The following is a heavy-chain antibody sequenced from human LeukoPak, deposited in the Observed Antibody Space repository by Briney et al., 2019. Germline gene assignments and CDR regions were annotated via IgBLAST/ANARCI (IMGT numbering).Heavy chain of an antibody. J-gene: IGHJ4*02. Sequence: PGGSLRLSCAASGFTVSSNYMSWVRQAPGEGLEWVSVIYSGGSTYYADSVKGRFTISRDNSKNTLYLQMNSLRAEDTAVYYCARDPYCSGGSCSRGVDYWGQGTLVTVSS. CDR3: ARDPYCSGGSCSRGVDY. D-gene: IGHD2-15*01. CDR1: GFTVSSNY. CDR2: IYSGGST. V-gene: IGHV3-53*01.